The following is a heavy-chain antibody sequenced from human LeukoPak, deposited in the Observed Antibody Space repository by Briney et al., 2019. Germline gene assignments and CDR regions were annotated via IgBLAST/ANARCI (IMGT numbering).Heavy chain of an antibody. Sequence: PGGSLRLSCVGSGFTFSTYWMSWVRQAPGKGLEWVANIKQDGSEKYYVDSVKGRFSISSDNAKNSLYLQMNSLTDGDTAVYYCARGEYGDHSEYFWYWGQGTLVTVTS. D-gene: IGHD4-17*01. V-gene: IGHV3-7*01. J-gene: IGHJ1*01. CDR2: IKQDGSEK. CDR3: ARGEYGDHSEYFWY. CDR1: GFTFSTYW.